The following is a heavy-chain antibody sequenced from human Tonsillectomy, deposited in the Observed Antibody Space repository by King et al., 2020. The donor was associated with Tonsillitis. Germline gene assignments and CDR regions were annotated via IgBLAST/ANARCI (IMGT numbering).Heavy chain of an antibody. J-gene: IGHJ4*02. D-gene: IGHD3-22*01. Sequence: QLVQSGGGLVKPGGSLRLSCAASGFTVGDYTIHWVRQAPGKGLEWVSSVSRDCTYIYYADSVKGRFTISREDSVFLQMNSLRADDTAVYYCAREYLGSGLDYWGQGTLVTVSS. CDR3: AREYLGSGLDY. V-gene: IGHV3-21*01. CDR2: VSRDCTYI. CDR1: GFTVGDYT.